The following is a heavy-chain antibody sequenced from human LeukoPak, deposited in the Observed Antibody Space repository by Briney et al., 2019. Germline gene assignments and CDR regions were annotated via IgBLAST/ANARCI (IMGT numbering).Heavy chain of an antibody. CDR1: GYTFTSYD. V-gene: IGHV1-8*01. CDR2: MNPNSGNT. D-gene: IGHD2-21*02. CDR3: ARGPLHYYYYYMDA. Sequence: ASVKVSCKASGYTFTSYDINWVRQATGQGLEWMGWMNPNSGNTGYAQKFQGRVTMTRNTSISTAYMELSSLRSEDTAVYYCARGPLHYYYYYMDAWGKGTTVTVSS. J-gene: IGHJ6*03.